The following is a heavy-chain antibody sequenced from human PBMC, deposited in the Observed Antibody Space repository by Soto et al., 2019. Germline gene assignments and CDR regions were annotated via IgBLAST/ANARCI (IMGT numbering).Heavy chain of an antibody. Sequence: QAQLVQSGAEVKKPGASVKVSCKASGYTFYSHSISWVRQAPGQGLEWMGRISADNSNTKYAQKLRGRVTMTTDTSTSTVYMGLRNLRSDETAVYYCARCIQQDYYYGMDVW. CDR1: GYTFYSHS. J-gene: IGHJ6*01. CDR3: ARCIQQDYYYGMDV. CDR2: ISADNSNT. V-gene: IGHV1-18*01. D-gene: IGHD5-18*01.